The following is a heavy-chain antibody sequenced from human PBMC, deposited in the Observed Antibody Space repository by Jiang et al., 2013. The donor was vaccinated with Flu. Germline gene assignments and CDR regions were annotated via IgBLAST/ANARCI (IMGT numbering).Heavy chain of an antibody. V-gene: IGHV5-51*03. D-gene: IGHD3-22*01. J-gene: IGHJ4*02. CDR1: GYSFTSYW. CDR2: IYSADSDT. CDR3: VRPYYYDSSGYYSDEYTEYYFKF. Sequence: GAEVKKPGESLKISCQGSGYSFTSYWIGWLRQMPGKGLEWMGTIYSADSDTRYSPSFQGQVTISADKSTTYLQWSSLEASDTAMYYCVRPYYYDSSGYYSDEYTEYYFKFWGQGTLVTVSS.